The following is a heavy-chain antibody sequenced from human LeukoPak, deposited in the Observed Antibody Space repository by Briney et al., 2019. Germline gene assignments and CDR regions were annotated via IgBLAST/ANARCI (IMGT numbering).Heavy chain of an antibody. CDR3: AREGRESSGYDY. Sequence: GGSLRLSCAASRFTFSNFWMTWVRQAPGKGLEWVANIKQDGSEKYYVDSVKGRFTISRDNAKKSLYLQMNSLRAEDTAVYHCAREGRESSGYDYWGQGILVTVSS. V-gene: IGHV3-7*01. CDR2: IKQDGSEK. CDR1: RFTFSNFW. D-gene: IGHD3-22*01. J-gene: IGHJ4*02.